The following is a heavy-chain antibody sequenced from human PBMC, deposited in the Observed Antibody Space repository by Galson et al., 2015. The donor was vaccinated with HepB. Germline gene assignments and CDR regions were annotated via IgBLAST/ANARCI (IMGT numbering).Heavy chain of an antibody. Sequence: SLRLSCAASGFTFSSYAMSWVRQAPGKGLEWVSAISGSSGSTYYSDSVEGRFTISRDNSKNTLYLQMNSLRAEDTAVYYCAKWFERFWSGYSDYYFDYWGQGTLVTVSS. V-gene: IGHV3-23*01. D-gene: IGHD3-3*01. CDR1: GFTFSSYA. CDR2: ISGSSGST. J-gene: IGHJ4*02. CDR3: AKWFERFWSGYSDYYFDY.